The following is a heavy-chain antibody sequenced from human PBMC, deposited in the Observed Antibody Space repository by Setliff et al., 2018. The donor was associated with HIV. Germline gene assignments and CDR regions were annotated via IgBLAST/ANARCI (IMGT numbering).Heavy chain of an antibody. V-gene: IGHV4-31*03. CDR1: GGSISSGNYY. Sequence: SETLSLTCTVSGGSISSGNYYWSWIRQHPVKGLEWIGYIDSSGNTYYKSSLRSRVTLSVDRSKNQFSLKLTSVTAADTAVYYCARGQDLGATWTGYYYYYMDVWGKGTTVTVSS. CDR2: IDSSGNT. D-gene: IGHD1-26*01. J-gene: IGHJ6*03. CDR3: ARGQDLGATWTGYYYYYMDV.